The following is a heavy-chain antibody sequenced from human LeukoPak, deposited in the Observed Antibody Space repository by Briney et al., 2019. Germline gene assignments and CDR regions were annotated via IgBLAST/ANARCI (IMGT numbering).Heavy chain of an antibody. CDR3: VRDEEFHGSGSN. Sequence: GGSLRLSCAASGFTVSDNYMSWVRQAPGKGLEWVSVIYSGGGTYYSHSVKGRFTISRDNSKNTLYLQMNTLRVEDTAVYYCVRDEEFHGSGSNWGPGTLVTVSS. CDR1: GFTVSDNY. J-gene: IGHJ4*02. V-gene: IGHV3-66*01. CDR2: IYSGGGT. D-gene: IGHD3-10*01.